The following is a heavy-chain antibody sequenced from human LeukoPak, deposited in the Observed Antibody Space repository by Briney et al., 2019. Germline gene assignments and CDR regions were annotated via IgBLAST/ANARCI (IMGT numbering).Heavy chain of an antibody. Sequence: SETLSLTCTVSGVSISTSCWSWIRQSPGRGLEWVGYRCDDGRDLYNPSLRSRVSRVTISVDASEKQFSLSLRSGTAADTAMYYCARDAYSSSWYDYYYYMDVWGKGTTVTVSS. CDR3: ARDAYSSSWYDYYYYMDV. J-gene: IGHJ6*03. CDR2: RCDDGRD. V-gene: IGHV4-59*01. CDR1: GVSISTSC. D-gene: IGHD6-13*01.